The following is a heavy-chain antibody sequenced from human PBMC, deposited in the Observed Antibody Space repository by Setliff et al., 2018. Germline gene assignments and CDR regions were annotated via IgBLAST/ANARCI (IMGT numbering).Heavy chain of an antibody. CDR3: ARGGLHFWSGYYLS. CDR2: INTNTGNP. J-gene: IGHJ4*02. V-gene: IGHV7-4-1*02. Sequence: ASVKVSCKASGYTFTTYDINWVRQAPGQGLEWMGWINTNTGNPMYAQGSTGRFVFSLDTSVSTAYLQISSLKAEDTAVYYCARGGLHFWSGYYLSWGQGTLVTVSS. D-gene: IGHD3-3*02. CDR1: GYTFTTYD.